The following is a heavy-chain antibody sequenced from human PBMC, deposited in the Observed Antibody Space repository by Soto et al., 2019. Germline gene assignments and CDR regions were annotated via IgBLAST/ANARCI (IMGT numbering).Heavy chain of an antibody. CDR2: ISAYNGNT. J-gene: IGHJ4*02. Sequence: ASVKVSCKASGYTFTSYGISWVRQAPGQGLEWMGWISAYNGNTNYAQKLQGRVTMTTDTSTSTAYMELRSLRSDDTAVYYCARRKAEEQLAEPLDYWGQGTLVTVSS. CDR1: GYTFTSYG. CDR3: ARRKAEEQLAEPLDY. V-gene: IGHV1-18*01. D-gene: IGHD6-13*01.